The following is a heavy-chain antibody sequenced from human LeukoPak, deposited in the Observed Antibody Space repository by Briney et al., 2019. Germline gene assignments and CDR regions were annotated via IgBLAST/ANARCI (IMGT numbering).Heavy chain of an antibody. CDR1: GLTFSMPA. Sequence: SGGSLRLSCAASGLTFSMPAMDWVRQAPGKGLEWVGFIRSKANGGTTEYAASVKGRFTISRDDSKSIAYLQMNSLKTEDTAVYYCTKEPNSGSYGNRFDPWGQGPWSPSPQ. CDR3: TKEPNSGSYGNRFDP. J-gene: IGHJ5*02. D-gene: IGHD1-26*01. CDR2: IRSKANGGTT. V-gene: IGHV3-49*04.